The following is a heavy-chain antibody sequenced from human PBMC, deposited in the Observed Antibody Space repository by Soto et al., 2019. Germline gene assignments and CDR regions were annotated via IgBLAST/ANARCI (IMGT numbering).Heavy chain of an antibody. CDR2: ISTYNGNT. D-gene: IGHD6-19*01. J-gene: IGHJ5*02. CDR3: ARNSCGRYNWFDP. V-gene: IGHV1-18*01. CDR1: GYPFTTYG. Sequence: QVQLVQSGAEVNKPGASVKVSCKASGYPFTTYGITWLRQAPGQGLEWMGRISTYNGNTNYPQKLQGRVTKTTDTSTSEAYRELRSLRSDDTAVYYCARNSCGRYNWFDPWGQGTLVTVSS.